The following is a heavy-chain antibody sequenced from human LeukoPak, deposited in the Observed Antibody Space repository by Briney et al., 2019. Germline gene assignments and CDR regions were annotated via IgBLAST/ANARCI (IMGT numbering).Heavy chain of an antibody. V-gene: IGHV1-69*06. D-gene: IGHD6-19*01. Sequence: ASVKVSCKASGYSFTSYGISWVRQAPGQGLEWMGGIVPIFGTANYAQKFQGRVTITADKSTSTAYMELSSLRSEDTAVYYCARAHIAVALSPDFDYWGQGTLVTVSS. CDR1: GYSFTSYG. CDR2: IVPIFGTA. CDR3: ARAHIAVALSPDFDY. J-gene: IGHJ4*02.